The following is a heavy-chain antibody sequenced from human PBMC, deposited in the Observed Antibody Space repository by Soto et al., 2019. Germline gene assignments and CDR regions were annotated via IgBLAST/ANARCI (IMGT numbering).Heavy chain of an antibody. V-gene: IGHV4-39*01. J-gene: IGHJ4*02. Sequence: SETLSLTCTVSNASISFSSYYWGWFRQSPGKGPEWIGSIYYSGSTSYSPSLTGRVTIDVDTAKNQFSLRLSSLTAADTAVYYCARHALRLITFVGVNQHWGQGKLVT. CDR3: ARHALRLITFVGVNQH. CDR2: IYYSGST. D-gene: IGHD3-16*01. CDR1: NASISFSSYY.